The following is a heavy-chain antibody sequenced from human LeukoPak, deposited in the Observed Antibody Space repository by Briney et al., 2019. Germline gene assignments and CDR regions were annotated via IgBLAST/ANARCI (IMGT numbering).Heavy chain of an antibody. J-gene: IGHJ4*02. Sequence: GGSLRLSCAASGFTVSSNYMSWVRQAPGKGLEWVSVIYSGGSTYYADSVKGRFTISRDNSKNTLYLQMNSLRAEDTAVYYCARDLGSGWYGPPRFDYWGQGTLVTVSS. CDR3: ARDLGSGWYGPPRFDY. CDR2: IYSGGST. D-gene: IGHD6-19*01. CDR1: GFTVSSNY. V-gene: IGHV3-53*01.